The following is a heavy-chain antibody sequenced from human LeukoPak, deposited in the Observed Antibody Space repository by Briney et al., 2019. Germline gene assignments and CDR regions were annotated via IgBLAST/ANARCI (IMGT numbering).Heavy chain of an antibody. J-gene: IGHJ5*02. D-gene: IGHD5-12*01. CDR2: IIPIFGTA. Sequence: SVKVSCKASGYTFTGYYMHWVRQAPGQGLEWMGGIIPIFGTANYAQKFQGRVTITADKSTGTAYMELSSLGSEDTAVYYCARDGGGYLTNWFDPWGQGTLVTVSS. CDR3: ARDGGGYLTNWFDP. CDR1: GYTFTGYY. V-gene: IGHV1-69*06.